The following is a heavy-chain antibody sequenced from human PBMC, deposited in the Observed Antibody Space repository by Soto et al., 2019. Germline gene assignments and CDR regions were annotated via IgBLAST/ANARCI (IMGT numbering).Heavy chain of an antibody. CDR2: IMPIFRTP. V-gene: IGHV1-69*12. J-gene: IGHJ6*02. D-gene: IGHD5-12*01. CDR3: ARDNDRLQLGGNYYYIMDV. CDR1: GGTFSSYA. Sequence: QVQLVQSGAEVKKPGSSVKVSCKASGGTFSSYAISWVRQAPGQRLEWMGGIMPIFRTPDYAQKFQGRVTITADESTSTAYMELSSLRSDDTGVYYCARDNDRLQLGGNYYYIMDVWGQGTTVTVSS.